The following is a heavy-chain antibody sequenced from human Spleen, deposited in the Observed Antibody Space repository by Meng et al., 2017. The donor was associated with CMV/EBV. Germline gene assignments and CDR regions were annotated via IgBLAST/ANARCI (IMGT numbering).Heavy chain of an antibody. CDR3: AKGWELRGGPDDAFDI. V-gene: IGHV3-9*01. Sequence: GGSLRLSCAASGFTFDDYAMHWVRQAPGKGLEWVAGISWHSATKGYADSVKDRFTISRDNAKNSLYLQMYSLRDEDTALYYCAKGWELRGGPDDAFDIWGQGTMVTVSS. CDR2: ISWHSATK. CDR1: GFTFDDYA. D-gene: IGHD1-26*01. J-gene: IGHJ3*02.